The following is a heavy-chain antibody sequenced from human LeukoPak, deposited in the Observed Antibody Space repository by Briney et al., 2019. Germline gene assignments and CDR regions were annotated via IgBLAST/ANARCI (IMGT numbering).Heavy chain of an antibody. CDR2: IYYSGNT. D-gene: IGHD7-27*01. CDR1: GGSISSSNYY. V-gene: IGHV4-39*07. J-gene: IGHJ4*02. CDR3: ASNTGTVFDY. Sequence: SETLSLTCTISGGSISSSNYYWAWIRQPPGKGLEWIGAIYYSGNTNYNPSLKSRVTMSVDTSKNRFSLKLSSVTAADTAVYYCASNTGTVFDYWGQGALVTVSS.